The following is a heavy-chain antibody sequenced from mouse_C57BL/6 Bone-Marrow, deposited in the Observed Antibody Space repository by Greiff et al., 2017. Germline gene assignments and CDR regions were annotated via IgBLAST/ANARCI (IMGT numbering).Heavy chain of an antibody. CDR2: IDPSDSYT. CDR1: GYTFTSYW. CDR3: TRYGSGLYDFDY. Sequence: VQLQQPGAELVMPGASVKLSCKASGYTFTSYWMHWVKQRPGQGLEWIGEIDPSDSYTNYNQKVKGKSTLTVDKSSSTAYMQLSSLTSEDSAVYYCTRYGSGLYDFDYWGQGTTLTVSS. J-gene: IGHJ2*01. V-gene: IGHV1-69*01. D-gene: IGHD3-2*02.